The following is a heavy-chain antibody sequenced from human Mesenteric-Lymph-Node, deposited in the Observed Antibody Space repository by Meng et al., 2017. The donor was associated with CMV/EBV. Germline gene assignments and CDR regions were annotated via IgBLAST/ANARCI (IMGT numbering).Heavy chain of an antibody. CDR2: ISSSGSTI. D-gene: IGHD6-13*01. CDR1: GFTFSSYE. Sequence: GGSLRPSCAASGFTFSSYEMNGVRQAPGKGLEWVSYISSSGSTIYYADSVRGRFAISRDNAKNSLYLQMNSLRAEDTAVYYCASRYSSSWFFDSWGQGTLVTVSS. CDR3: ASRYSSSWFFDS. J-gene: IGHJ4*02. V-gene: IGHV3-48*03.